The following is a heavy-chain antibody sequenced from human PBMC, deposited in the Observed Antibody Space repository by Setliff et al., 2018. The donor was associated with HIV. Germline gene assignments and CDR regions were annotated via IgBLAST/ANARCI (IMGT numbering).Heavy chain of an antibody. CDR3: ARSGYCIGEVCYRGPLEY. J-gene: IGHJ4*02. CDR1: GYSISSGYY. CDR2: INESGST. V-gene: IGHV4-38-2*01. D-gene: IGHD2-15*01. Sequence: SETLSLTCAVSGYSISSGYYWGWIRQPPGKGLEWIGEINESGSTNYSPSLKSRITISLDTSNNQFSLNLTSLTAADTAVYYCARSGYCIGEVCYRGPLEYWGQGVLVTVSS.